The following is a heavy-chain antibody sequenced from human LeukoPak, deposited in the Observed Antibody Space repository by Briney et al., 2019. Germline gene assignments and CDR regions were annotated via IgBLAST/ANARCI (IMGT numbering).Heavy chain of an antibody. J-gene: IGHJ4*02. D-gene: IGHD3-9*01. CDR2: ISGSGGST. V-gene: IGHV3-23*01. CDR3: AKGRDILTGYYSGTFDY. Sequence: GGSLRLSCAASGFTFSSYAMSWVRQAPGKGLEWVSAISGSGGSTYYADSVKGRFTISRDNSKNTLYLQMNSLRAEDTAVYYCAKGRDILTGYYSGTFDYWGQGTLVTVSS. CDR1: GFTFSSYA.